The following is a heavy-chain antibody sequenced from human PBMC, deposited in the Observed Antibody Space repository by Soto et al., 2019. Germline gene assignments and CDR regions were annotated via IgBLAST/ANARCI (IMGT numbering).Heavy chain of an antibody. CDR3: ARDRNPTMYSSGLKDAFDI. V-gene: IGHV6-1*01. CDR1: GDSVSSNSAA. D-gene: IGHD6-19*01. CDR2: TYYRSKWYN. Sequence: KQSQTLSLTCAISGDSVSSNSAAWNWIRQSPSRGLEWLGRTYYRSKWYNDYAVSVKSRITINPDTSKNQFSLQLNSVTPEDTAVYYCARDRNPTMYSSGLKDAFDIWGQGTMVTVSS. J-gene: IGHJ3*02.